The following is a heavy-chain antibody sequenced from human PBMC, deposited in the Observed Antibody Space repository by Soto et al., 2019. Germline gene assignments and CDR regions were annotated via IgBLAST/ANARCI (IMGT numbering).Heavy chain of an antibody. CDR3: ARASGWYVSDY. CDR2: INAGNGNT. V-gene: IGHV1-3*05. J-gene: IGHJ4*02. D-gene: IGHD6-19*01. Sequence: QVQLVQSGAEEKKPGASVKVSCKASGYTFTSYAMHWVRQAPGQRLEWMGWINAGNGNTKYSQKFQGRVTITRDTSARTAHKELSSPRSEDTAVYYCARASGWYVSDYWGQGTLVTVSS. CDR1: GYTFTSYA.